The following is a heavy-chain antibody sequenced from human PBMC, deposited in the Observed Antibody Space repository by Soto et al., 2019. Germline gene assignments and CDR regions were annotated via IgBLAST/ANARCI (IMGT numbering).Heavy chain of an antibody. V-gene: IGHV4-34*01. J-gene: IGHJ5*02. D-gene: IGHD3-10*01. CDR2: INHSGST. CDR1: GGSFSGYY. CDR3: AREAWLSWFDP. Sequence: QVQLQQWGAGLLKPSETLSLTCAVYGGSFSGYYWSWIRQPPGEGLEWIGEINHSGSTNYNPSRKSRVPISVDPSKNQFSLKLSSVTAADTAVYYCAREAWLSWFDPWGQGTLVTVSS.